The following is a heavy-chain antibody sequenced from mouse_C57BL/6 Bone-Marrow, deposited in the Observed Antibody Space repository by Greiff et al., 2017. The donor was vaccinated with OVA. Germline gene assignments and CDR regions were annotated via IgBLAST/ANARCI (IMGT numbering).Heavy chain of an antibody. CDR2: INPSNGGT. D-gene: IGHD4-1*02. CDR1: GYTFTSYW. CDR3: ARSPTGFGFDY. V-gene: IGHV1-53*01. J-gene: IGHJ2*01. Sequence: QVQLKQSGTELVKPGASVKLSCKASGYTFTSYWMHWVKQRPGQGLEWIGNINPSNGGTNYNEKFKSKATLTVDKSSSTAYMQLSSLTSEDSAVYYCARSPTGFGFDYWGQGTTLTVSS.